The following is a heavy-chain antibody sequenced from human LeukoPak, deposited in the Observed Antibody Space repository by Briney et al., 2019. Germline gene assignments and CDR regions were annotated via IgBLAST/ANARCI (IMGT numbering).Heavy chain of an antibody. V-gene: IGHV3-48*01. CDR3: ARVSEDIVLMVYAIRDYYYMDV. Sequence: PGGSLRLSCAASGFTFSSYSMNWVRQAPGKGLEWVSYISSSSSTIYYADSVKGRFTISRDNAKNSLYLQMNSLRAEDTAVYYCARVSEDIVLMVYAIRDYYYMDVWGKGTTVTVSS. D-gene: IGHD2-8*01. CDR1: GFTFSSYS. J-gene: IGHJ6*03. CDR2: ISSSSSTI.